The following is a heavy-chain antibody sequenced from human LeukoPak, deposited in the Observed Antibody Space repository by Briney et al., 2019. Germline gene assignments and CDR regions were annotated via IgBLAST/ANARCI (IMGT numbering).Heavy chain of an antibody. CDR1: GYTFTSYY. Sequence: ASVTVSFTASGYTFTSYYMHWVRQAPGQGLEWMGMIDPSGGSTTYAQNFQGRVTMTRDTSTNTFYMELSSLRFDDTAIYFCARGHSFRGGYVSRWLDPWGQGTLVTVSS. CDR2: IDPSGGST. V-gene: IGHV1-46*01. D-gene: IGHD3-10*01. J-gene: IGHJ5*02. CDR3: ARGHSFRGGYVSRWLDP.